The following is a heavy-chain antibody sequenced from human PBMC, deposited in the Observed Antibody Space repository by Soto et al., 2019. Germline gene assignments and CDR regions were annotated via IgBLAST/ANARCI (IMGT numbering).Heavy chain of an antibody. J-gene: IGHJ6*02. Sequence: SVKVSCKASGGTFSSYAISWVRQAPGQGLEWMGGIIPIFGTANYAQKFQGRVTITADASTSTAYMELRSLRSEDTAVYYCARWNPYRSSPPYYYYGMDVWGQGTTVTVSS. V-gene: IGHV1-69*13. CDR1: GGTFSSYA. D-gene: IGHD6-6*01. CDR2: IIPIFGTA. CDR3: ARWNPYRSSPPYYYYGMDV.